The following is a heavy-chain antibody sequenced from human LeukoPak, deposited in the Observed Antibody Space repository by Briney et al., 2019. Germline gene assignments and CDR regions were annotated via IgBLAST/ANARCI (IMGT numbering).Heavy chain of an antibody. J-gene: IGHJ4*02. CDR2: IRSSGDVI. CDR1: GFTFSSYE. V-gene: IGHV3-48*03. Sequence: GGSLRLSCAASGFTFSSYEMNWVRQASGKGLEWVSYIRSSGDVIYYADSVKGRFTISRDIAKNSLFLQMNSLRDEDTAVYYCTRDPEALDYWGRGTLVTVSS. CDR3: TRDPEALDY.